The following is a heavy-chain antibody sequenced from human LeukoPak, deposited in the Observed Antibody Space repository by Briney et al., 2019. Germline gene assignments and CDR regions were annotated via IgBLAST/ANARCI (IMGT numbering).Heavy chain of an antibody. CDR3: ARDYYDTVDFYYYGMDV. D-gene: IGHD3-9*01. CDR1: GFTFGDYG. Sequence: GGSLRLSCAASGFTFGDYGMSWVRQAPGKGLEWIAGINWNGDSTGYADSVKGRFTVSRDIAKNSLFLQMNSLRAEDTALYYCARDYYDTVDFYYYGMDVWGQGTTVTASS. J-gene: IGHJ6*02. V-gene: IGHV3-20*04. CDR2: INWNGDST.